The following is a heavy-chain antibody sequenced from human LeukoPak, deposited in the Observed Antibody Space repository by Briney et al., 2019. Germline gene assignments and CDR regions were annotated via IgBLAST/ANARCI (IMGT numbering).Heavy chain of an antibody. V-gene: IGHV3-23*01. J-gene: IGHJ4*02. D-gene: IGHD3-22*01. Sequence: GGSLRLSCAASGFTFSSYAMAWVRQAPGKGLESVADLGGNSGYTYYTDSVKGRFTVSRDNSLNTLSLQMNSLRAEDTAVYYCARKSSHFDSSGYFDSWGQGTLLTVSS. CDR3: ARKSSHFDSSGYFDS. CDR2: LGGNSGYT. CDR1: GFTFSSYA.